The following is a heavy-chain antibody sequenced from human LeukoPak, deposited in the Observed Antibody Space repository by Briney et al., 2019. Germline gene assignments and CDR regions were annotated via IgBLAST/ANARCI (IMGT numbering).Heavy chain of an antibody. CDR1: GYTLTELS. Sequence: GASVKVSCKVSGYTLTELSMHWVRQAPGKGLEWMGGFDPEDGETIYAQKFQGRVTMTEDTSTDTAYRELSSLRSEDTAVYYCATGYYYGSGSYYNPPLGYWGQGTLVTVSS. CDR2: FDPEDGET. J-gene: IGHJ4*02. V-gene: IGHV1-24*01. CDR3: ATGYYYGSGSYYNPPLGY. D-gene: IGHD3-10*01.